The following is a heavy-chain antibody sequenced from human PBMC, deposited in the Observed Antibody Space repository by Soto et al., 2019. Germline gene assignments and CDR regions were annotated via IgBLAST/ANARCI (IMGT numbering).Heavy chain of an antibody. CDR2: INHSGSA. Sequence: QVQLQQSGAGLLKPSETLSLTCDVYGGSFSDYIWTWIRQTPGKGLQWIGQINHSGSANYNPSLKSRVTISVHTSSSQFSLELRSVSAADTAVYYWARGLISGSHYSGGWYYFDSWGQGTQVTVSS. J-gene: IGHJ4*02. CDR3: ARGLISGSHYSGGWYYFDS. CDR1: GGSFSDYI. V-gene: IGHV4-34*01. D-gene: IGHD1-26*01.